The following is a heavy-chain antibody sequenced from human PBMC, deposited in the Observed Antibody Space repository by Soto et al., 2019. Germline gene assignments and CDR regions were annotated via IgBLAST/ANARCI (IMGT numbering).Heavy chain of an antibody. CDR3: ATIRLSPIPATAIPEPYGMDV. D-gene: IGHD2-2*02. V-gene: IGHV3-13*01. J-gene: IGHJ6*02. Sequence: HGGSDRLCVAYSECIFSSGRLHCVSQATGKGLEWVSAIGTAGDTYYPGSVKGRFTISRENAKNSLYLQMNSLRAEDTAVYYCATIRLSPIPATAIPEPYGMDVWGQGTTVTVSS. CDR2: IGTAGDT. CDR1: ECIFSSGR.